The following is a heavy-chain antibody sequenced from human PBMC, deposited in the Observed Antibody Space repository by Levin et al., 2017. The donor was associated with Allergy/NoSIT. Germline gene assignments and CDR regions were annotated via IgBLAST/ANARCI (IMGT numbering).Heavy chain of an antibody. CDR1: GFTFSSYG. CDR2: ISYDGSNK. Sequence: GGSLRLSCAASGFTFSSYGMHWVRQAPGKGLEWVAVISYDGSNKYYADSVKGRFTISRDNSKNTLYLQMNSLRAEDTAVYYCAKGAPAGDFDYWGQGTLVTVSS. V-gene: IGHV3-30*18. J-gene: IGHJ4*02. CDR3: AKGAPAGDFDY. D-gene: IGHD2-8*02.